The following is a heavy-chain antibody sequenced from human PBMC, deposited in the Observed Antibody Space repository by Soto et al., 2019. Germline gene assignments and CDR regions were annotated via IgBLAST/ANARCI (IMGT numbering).Heavy chain of an antibody. J-gene: IGHJ4*02. CDR2: INPNSGGT. Sequence: ASVKVSCRASGYTFTGYYMHWVRQAPGQGLEWMGWINPNSGGTNYAQKFQGRVTMTRDTSISTAYMELSRLRSDDTAVYYCARGVDSRGYYPADYWGQGTLVTVSS. CDR3: ARGVDSRGYYPADY. CDR1: GYTFTGYY. D-gene: IGHD3-22*01. V-gene: IGHV1-2*02.